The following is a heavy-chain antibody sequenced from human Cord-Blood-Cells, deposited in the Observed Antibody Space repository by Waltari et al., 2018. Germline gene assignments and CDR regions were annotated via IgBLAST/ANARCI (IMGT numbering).Heavy chain of an antibody. CDR1: GYTFTGYY. Sequence: QVQLVQSGAEVKKPGASVKVSCKASGYTFTGYYMHWVRQAPGQGLEWMGRINPNRGGTNYAQKFQGRVTMTRDTSISTAYMELSRLRSDDTAVYYCARSYGAAGTCFQHWGQDTLVTVSS. CDR2: INPNRGGT. J-gene: IGHJ1*01. D-gene: IGHD6-13*01. V-gene: IGHV1-2*06. CDR3: ARSYGAAGTCFQH.